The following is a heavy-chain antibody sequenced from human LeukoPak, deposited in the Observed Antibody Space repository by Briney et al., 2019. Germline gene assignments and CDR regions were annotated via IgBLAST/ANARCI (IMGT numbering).Heavy chain of an antibody. Sequence: ASVKVSCKASGYTFTSYGISWARQAPGQGLEWMGWISAYNGNTNYAQKLQGRVTMTTDTSTSTAYMELRSLRSDDTAVYYCARELAAAGYPGGFDYWGQGTLVTVSS. J-gene: IGHJ4*02. CDR2: ISAYNGNT. V-gene: IGHV1-18*01. CDR1: GYTFTSYG. D-gene: IGHD6-13*01. CDR3: ARELAAAGYPGGFDY.